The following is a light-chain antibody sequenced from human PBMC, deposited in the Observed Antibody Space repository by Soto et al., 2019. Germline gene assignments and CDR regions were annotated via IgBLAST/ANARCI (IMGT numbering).Light chain of an antibody. V-gene: IGKV1-6*01. CDR1: QGIRND. CDR3: LQDYNYPPT. CDR2: AAS. Sequence: AIQMTQSPSSLSASVGDRVTITCRASQGIRNDLGWYQQKPGKAPKLMIYAASSLQSGVPSRFSGSGSGTDFTLTISSLQPEDFSTYYCLQDYNYPPTFGGGTKVEIK. J-gene: IGKJ4*01.